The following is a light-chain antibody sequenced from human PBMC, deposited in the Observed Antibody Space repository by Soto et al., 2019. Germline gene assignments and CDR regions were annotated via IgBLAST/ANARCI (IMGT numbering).Light chain of an antibody. Sequence: EIVLTQSPGTLSLSPGERATLSCRASQSVSSSYLAWYQQKPGQAPRLLIYGASSRATGIPDRFRGSGSGTDFTLTISRLEPEDFAVYYCQQYGSSPPPITFGQGTRLEIK. V-gene: IGKV3-20*01. J-gene: IGKJ5*01. CDR1: QSVSSSY. CDR2: GAS. CDR3: QQYGSSPPPIT.